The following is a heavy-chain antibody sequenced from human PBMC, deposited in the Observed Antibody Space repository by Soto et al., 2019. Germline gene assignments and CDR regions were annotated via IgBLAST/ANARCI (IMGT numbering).Heavy chain of an antibody. Sequence: PGGSLTLSCAASGFIFSDYYMTWIRQAPGKGLEWIACSSNRDSSTYYADSVKDRFVVSKDNAKNLVYLQMNILRAEDTAVYFCGRAWRIEKFEVISMSNGMDVGGQGATVTVS. V-gene: IGHV3-11*01. J-gene: IGHJ6*02. CDR2: SSNRDSST. D-gene: IGHD3-10*02. CDR1: GFIFSDYY. CDR3: GRAWRIEKFEVISMSNGMDV.